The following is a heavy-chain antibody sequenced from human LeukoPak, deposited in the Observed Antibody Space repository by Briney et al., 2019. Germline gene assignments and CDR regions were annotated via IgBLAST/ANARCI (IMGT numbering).Heavy chain of an antibody. Sequence: GGSLRLSCAASGFTVSSNYMSWVRQAPGKGLEWVSVIYSGGRTYYADSVKGRFTISRDNFKNTLYLQMNSLRAEDTAVYYCARDSGSYLYFGNWGQGTLVTVSS. CDR1: GFTVSSNY. CDR3: ARDSGSYLYFGN. V-gene: IGHV3-53*01. D-gene: IGHD1-26*01. J-gene: IGHJ4*02. CDR2: IYSGGRT.